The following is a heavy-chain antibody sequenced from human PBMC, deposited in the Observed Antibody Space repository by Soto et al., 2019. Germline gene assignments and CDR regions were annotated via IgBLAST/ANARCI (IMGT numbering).Heavy chain of an antibody. J-gene: IGHJ4*02. V-gene: IGHV3-23*01. Sequence: PGGSLRLSCAASGFTFSSYAMSWVRQAPGKGLEWVSAISGSGGSTYYADSVKGRFTISRDNSKNTLYLQMNSLRAEDTAVYYCATFIVATILNPLGYWGQGTLVTVSS. CDR2: ISGSGGST. CDR3: ATFIVATILNPLGY. D-gene: IGHD5-12*01. CDR1: GFTFSSYA.